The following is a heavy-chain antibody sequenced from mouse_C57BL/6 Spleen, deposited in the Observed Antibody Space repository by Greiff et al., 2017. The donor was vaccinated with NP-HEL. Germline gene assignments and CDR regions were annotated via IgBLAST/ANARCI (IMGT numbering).Heavy chain of an antibody. CDR2: ISDGGSYT. V-gene: IGHV5-4*01. CDR1: GFAFSSYA. J-gene: IGHJ2*01. Sequence: EVKLVESGGGLVKPGGSLKLSCAASGFAFSSYAMSWVRQTPEKRLEWVATISDGGSYTYYPDNVKGRFTISRDNAKNNLYLQMSHLKSEDTAMYYCARDIRSSYGFDYWGQGTTLTVSS. D-gene: IGHD1-1*01. CDR3: ARDIRSSYGFDY.